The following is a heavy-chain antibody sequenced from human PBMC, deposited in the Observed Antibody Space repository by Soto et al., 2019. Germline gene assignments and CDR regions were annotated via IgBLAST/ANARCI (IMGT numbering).Heavy chain of an antibody. J-gene: IGHJ5*02. CDR3: ARDQGGVWFDP. CDR2: ISAYNGNT. Sequence: QVQLVQSGAEVKKPGASVKVSCKASGYTFSSYGISWVRQAPGQGLEWMGWISAYNGNTNYAQNLQGRVTMTTDTSTSKAYMELMSLRSDDTAVYYCARDQGGVWFDPWGRGTLVTVSS. CDR1: GYTFSSYG. V-gene: IGHV1-18*01. D-gene: IGHD2-8*01.